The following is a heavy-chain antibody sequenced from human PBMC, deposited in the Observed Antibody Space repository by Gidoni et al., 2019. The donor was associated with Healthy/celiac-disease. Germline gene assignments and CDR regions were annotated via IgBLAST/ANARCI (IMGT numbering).Heavy chain of an antibody. CDR2: INHSGST. D-gene: IGHD6-19*01. V-gene: IGHV4-34*01. Sequence: QVQLQQWGAGLLKPSETLSLTCAVYGGSFSGYYWSWIRQPPGKGLEWIGEINHSGSTNYNPSLKIRVTISVDTSKNQFSLKLSSVTAADTAVYYCARSGWYPRGYYYYYMDVWGKGTTVTVSS. CDR1: GGSFSGYY. J-gene: IGHJ6*03. CDR3: ARSGWYPRGYYYYYMDV.